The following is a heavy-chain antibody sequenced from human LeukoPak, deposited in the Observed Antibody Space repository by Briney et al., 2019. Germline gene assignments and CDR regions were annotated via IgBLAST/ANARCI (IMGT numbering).Heavy chain of an antibody. D-gene: IGHD1-26*01. J-gene: IGHJ2*01. V-gene: IGHV4-59*01. CDR2: IYYSGST. Sequence: SETLSLTCTVTGGSISSYYWSWIRQPPGKGLEWIGYIYYSGSTNYNPSLKSRVTISVDTSKNQFSLKLSSVTAADTAVYYCARGWSGSYYSPWYFDLWGRGTLVAVSS. CDR1: GGSISSYY. CDR3: ARGWSGSYYSPWYFDL.